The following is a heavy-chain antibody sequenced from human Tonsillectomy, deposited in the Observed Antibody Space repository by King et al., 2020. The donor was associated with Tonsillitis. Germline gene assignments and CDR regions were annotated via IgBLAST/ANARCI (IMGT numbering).Heavy chain of an antibody. CDR3: AKGGGGEIWGNYRVGAFDY. V-gene: IGHV3-30*02. D-gene: IGHD3-16*02. J-gene: IGHJ4*02. CDR1: GFTFSSYD. CDR2: IRYDGNYI. Sequence: VQLVESGGGVVQPGGSLRLSCVASGFTFSSYDSHWVRQAPGKGLEWVAFIRYDGNYIYYADSVKGRFAISRDNSKNTLYLQMNSLRIEDTAVYYCAKGGGGEIWGNYRVGAFDYWGQGTLVTVSS.